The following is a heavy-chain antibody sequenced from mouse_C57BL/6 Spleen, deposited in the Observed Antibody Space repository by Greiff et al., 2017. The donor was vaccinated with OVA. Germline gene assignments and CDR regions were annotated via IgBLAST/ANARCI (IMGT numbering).Heavy chain of an antibody. D-gene: IGHD1-1*01. CDR3: ARVEGIYYGSSPPWYFDV. CDR1: GYAFSSYW. Sequence: VQLQQSGAELVKPGASVKISCKASGYAFSSYWMNWVKQRPGKGLEWIGQIYPGDGDTNYNGKFKGKATLTADKSSSTAYMQLSSLTSEDSAVYFCARVEGIYYGSSPPWYFDVWGTGTTVTVSS. CDR2: IYPGDGDT. V-gene: IGHV1-80*01. J-gene: IGHJ1*03.